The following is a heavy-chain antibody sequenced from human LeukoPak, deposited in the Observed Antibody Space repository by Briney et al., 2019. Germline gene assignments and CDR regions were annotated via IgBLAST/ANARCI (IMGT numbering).Heavy chain of an antibody. CDR3: ARAGSGSYRWVNFDY. CDR2: MNPNSGNT. D-gene: IGHD3-10*01. CDR1: GYTFTSYD. V-gene: IGHV1-8*01. Sequence: ASVKVSCKASGYTFTSYDINWVRQATGQGLEWMGWMNPNSGNTGYAQKFQGRVTMTRNTSISTAYMEPSSLRSEDTAVYYCARAGSGSYRWVNFDYWGQGTLVTVSS. J-gene: IGHJ4*02.